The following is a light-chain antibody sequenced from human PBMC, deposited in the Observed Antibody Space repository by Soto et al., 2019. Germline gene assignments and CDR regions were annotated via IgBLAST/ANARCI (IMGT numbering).Light chain of an antibody. Sequence: EIVLTQSPATLSLSPGEIATLSCRASQSVSSYFAWYQQKPGQAPRLLIYDASNRATGIPARFSGSGSGTDFTLTISSLEPEDFAVYYCQQRSNWPMYTFGQGTKLEIK. J-gene: IGKJ2*01. CDR1: QSVSSY. CDR2: DAS. V-gene: IGKV3-11*01. CDR3: QQRSNWPMYT.